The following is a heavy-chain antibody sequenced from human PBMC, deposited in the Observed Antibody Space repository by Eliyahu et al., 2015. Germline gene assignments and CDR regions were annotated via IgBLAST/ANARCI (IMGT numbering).Heavy chain of an antibody. CDR1: GGXXXSGGYY. CDR3: ARDGPRRRYFDWLWHTGAFDP. Sequence: QVQLQESGPGLVKPSQTLSLTCXVSGGXXXSGGYYWXWIRQHPGXGLEWIGYIYYSGSTYYNPSLKSRVTISVDTSKNQFSLKLSSVTAADTAVYYCARDGPRRRYFDWLWHTGAFDPWGQGTLVTVSS. CDR2: IYYSGST. D-gene: IGHD3-9*01. J-gene: IGHJ5*02. V-gene: IGHV4-31*03.